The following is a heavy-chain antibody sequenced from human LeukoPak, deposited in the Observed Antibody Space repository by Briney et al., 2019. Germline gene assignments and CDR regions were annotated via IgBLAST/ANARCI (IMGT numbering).Heavy chain of an antibody. V-gene: IGHV4-39*01. CDR3: GRHFPLFRFFS. CDR2: IYYSGST. D-gene: IGHD3-3*01. Sequence: SETLSLTCTVSGRSISSSSDYWRWSRQPPGKGLEWIGRIYYSGSTYYHPSLNRRLPISVDTSKNPLSLKLSSVTAADTAVYYCGRHFPLFRFFSWGRGTLVTVSS. CDR1: GRSISSSSDY. J-gene: IGHJ4*02.